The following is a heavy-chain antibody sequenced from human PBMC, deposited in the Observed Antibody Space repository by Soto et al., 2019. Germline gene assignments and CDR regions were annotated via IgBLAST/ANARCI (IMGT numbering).Heavy chain of an antibody. D-gene: IGHD1-26*01. CDR3: ATDKYGAGRVGVHS. J-gene: IGHJ5*02. V-gene: IGHV1-69*08. CDR2: IVPTLRIT. CDR1: GGTSTIYT. Sequence: QVQLVQSGAEVKKPGASLRVSCETSGGTSTIYTITWVRQAPGQGLQWMGRIVPTLRITNYAQEFQGRLTITADSSTRTAHMELTSLTSEATAVYYCATDKYGAGRVGVHSWGQGTLVTVSS.